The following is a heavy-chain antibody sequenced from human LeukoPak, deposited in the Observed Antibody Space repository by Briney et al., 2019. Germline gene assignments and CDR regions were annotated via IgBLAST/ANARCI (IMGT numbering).Heavy chain of an antibody. Sequence: ASVKVSCKASGYTFTGYYMHWVRQAPGQGLEWMGWINPNSGGTNYAQKFQGRVTMTRDTSISTAYMELSSLRSEDTAVYYCASLGPYYDVLTGFFSSSVNDYWGQGTLVIVSS. CDR3: ASLGPYYDVLTGFFSSSVNDY. CDR1: GYTFTGYY. D-gene: IGHD3-9*01. V-gene: IGHV1-2*02. J-gene: IGHJ4*02. CDR2: INPNSGGT.